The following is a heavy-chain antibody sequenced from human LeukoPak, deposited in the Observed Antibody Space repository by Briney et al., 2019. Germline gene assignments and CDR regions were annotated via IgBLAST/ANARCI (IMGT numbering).Heavy chain of an antibody. CDR1: GFTFSSYG. D-gene: IGHD5-18*01. Sequence: GGSLRLSCAASGFTFSSYGMHWVRQAPGWGLEWVAGIWEDGSNIYYADSVKGRFTISRDNSKSTLYLQMSSLRPEDTAIYYCAKDRDTISIYYFYGMDVWGQGTTVTVSS. V-gene: IGHV3-30*02. CDR2: IWEDGSNI. CDR3: AKDRDTISIYYFYGMDV. J-gene: IGHJ6*02.